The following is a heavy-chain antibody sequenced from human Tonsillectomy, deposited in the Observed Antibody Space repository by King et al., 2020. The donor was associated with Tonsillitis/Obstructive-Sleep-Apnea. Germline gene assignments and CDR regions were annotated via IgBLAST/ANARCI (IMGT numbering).Heavy chain of an antibody. V-gene: IGHV3-11*05. CDR2: FSIRRSYT. D-gene: IGHD4-17*01. J-gene: IGHJ4*02. Sequence: QLVESGGGLVKPGGSRRLSCAASGFTFTDFYMSWIRQAPGKGLEWVSWFSIRRSYTNYADLVKGRFTISRDNAKNSLYLQMNSLRAEDTAVYNCGRGNYGDWLDCWGQGTLVTAPS. CDR1: GFTFTDFY. CDR3: GRGNYGDWLDC.